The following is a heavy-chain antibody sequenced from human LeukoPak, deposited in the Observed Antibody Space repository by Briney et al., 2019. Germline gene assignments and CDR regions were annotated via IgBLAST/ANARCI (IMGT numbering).Heavy chain of an antibody. J-gene: IGHJ3*02. CDR1: GFTFSDYY. D-gene: IGHD3-10*01. CDR3: ARDRGEVLLWFGELSSAFDI. V-gene: IGHV3-11*04. Sequence: GGSLRLSCTASGFTFSDYYMSWIRQAPGKGLEWVSYISSSASTILYADSVQGRFTISRDNAKNSLYLQMNSLRAEDTAVYYCARDRGEVLLWFGELSSAFDIWGQGTMVTVSS. CDR2: ISSSASTI.